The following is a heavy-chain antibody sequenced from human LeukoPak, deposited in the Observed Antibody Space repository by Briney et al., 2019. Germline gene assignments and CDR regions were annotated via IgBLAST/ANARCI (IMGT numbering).Heavy chain of an antibody. CDR1: GFSLSTSGMC. CDR3: ARTIYGDYARGTIDY. Sequence: SGPALVKPTQTLTLTCTFSGFSLSTSGMCVSWIRQPPGEALEWLALIDWDEDKFYRTSLKTRLTISKDTSKNQVVLTMTNMDPVDTATYYCARTIYGDYARGTIDYWGQGTLVTVSS. J-gene: IGHJ4*02. D-gene: IGHD4-17*01. CDR2: IDWDEDK. V-gene: IGHV2-70*01.